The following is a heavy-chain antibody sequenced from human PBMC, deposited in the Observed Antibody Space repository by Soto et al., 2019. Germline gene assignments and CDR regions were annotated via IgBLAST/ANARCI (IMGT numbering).Heavy chain of an antibody. V-gene: IGHV3-30*02. J-gene: IGHJ6*01. CDR3: ARDRTFYGSGSKGMDF. D-gene: IGHD3-10*01. CDR1: GFTFSSYG. CDR2: IRYDGSNK. Sequence: GVSLRLSCVTSGFTFSSYGMHWVRQAPGKGLEWLAIIRYDGSNKYYGDSVKGRFTISRDNSNNTLYLEMNNLRAEDTAVYYCARDRTFYGSGSKGMDFWGQGTTVTVSS.